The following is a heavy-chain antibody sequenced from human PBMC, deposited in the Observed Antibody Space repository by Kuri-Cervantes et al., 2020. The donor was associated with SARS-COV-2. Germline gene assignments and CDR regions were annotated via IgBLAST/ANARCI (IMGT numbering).Heavy chain of an antibody. CDR1: GCTFTGYF. J-gene: IGHJ3*02. V-gene: IGHV1-2*02. Sequence: ASVKVSCKASGCTFTGYFVHWVRQAPGQGLEWMGWISPNSGGTNYAWKFQGRVTMSRDTSTSTASMELSRLTSDDTAIYYCARVDWATPRGPFDMWGQGTLVTVSS. D-gene: IGHD3/OR15-3a*01. CDR3: ARVDWATPRGPFDM. CDR2: ISPNSGGT.